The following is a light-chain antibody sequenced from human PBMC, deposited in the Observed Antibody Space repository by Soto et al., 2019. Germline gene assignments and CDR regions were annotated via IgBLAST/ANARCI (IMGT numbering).Light chain of an antibody. CDR3: HQYGSSPRT. V-gene: IGKV3-20*01. Sequence: DTVLTQSPGTLSLSPGERATLSCGSSQSFTSNYLAWYQKKPGQDPRLLIYGASTRATGIPDRFSGSESGTDFNLTISRLEPEEFAVYYCHQYGSSPRTFGQGTTVEIK. CDR2: GAS. J-gene: IGKJ1*01. CDR1: QSFTSNY.